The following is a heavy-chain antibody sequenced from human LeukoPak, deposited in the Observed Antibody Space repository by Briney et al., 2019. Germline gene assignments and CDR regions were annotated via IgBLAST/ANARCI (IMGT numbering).Heavy chain of an antibody. V-gene: IGHV3-7*01. CDR2: ISPDGSEK. CDR3: ARGHYGMDV. J-gene: IGHJ6*02. CDR1: GFTFKNHW. Sequence: PGGSLRLSCAASGFTFKNHWMTWVRQAPGKGLEWVANISPDGSEKNYVDSVKGRFTVSRDNAKNSLFLQMNSLRAEDTAVYYCARGHYGMDVWGQGTTVTVSS.